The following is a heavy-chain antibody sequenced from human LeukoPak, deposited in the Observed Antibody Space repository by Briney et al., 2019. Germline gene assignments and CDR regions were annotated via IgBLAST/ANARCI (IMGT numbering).Heavy chain of an antibody. V-gene: IGHV3-21*01. J-gene: IGHJ3*02. CDR2: ISSGSLYI. Sequence: GGSLRLSCAASGFTFSSYEMNWVRQAPGKGLEWVSFISSGSLYIYYADSLKGRFTISRDNAKNSLYLQMNSLRADDTAVYYCARSGGSRGDAFDIWGQGTMVTVSS. D-gene: IGHD2-15*01. CDR1: GFTFSSYE. CDR3: ARSGGSRGDAFDI.